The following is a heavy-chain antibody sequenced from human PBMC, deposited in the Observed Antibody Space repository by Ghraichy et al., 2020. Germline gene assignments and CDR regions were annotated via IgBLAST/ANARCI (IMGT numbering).Heavy chain of an antibody. J-gene: IGHJ5*02. V-gene: IGHV3-74*01. D-gene: IGHD2-15*01. CDR3: VRSNACCYGWFDP. Sequence: WGSLRLSCAASGFTFSSYWMHWVRQAPGKGLVWVSRINTDGRTTSYADSVKGRFTISRDNAKNTVYLQMNSLRAEDTAVYYCVRSNACCYGWFDPWGQGILVTVSS. CDR1: GFTFSSYW. CDR2: INTDGRTT.